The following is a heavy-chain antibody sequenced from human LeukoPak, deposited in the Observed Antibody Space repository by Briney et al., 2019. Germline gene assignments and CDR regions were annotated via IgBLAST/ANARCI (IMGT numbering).Heavy chain of an antibody. CDR2: IRSKAYGGTT. D-gene: IGHD3-10*01. CDR1: GFTFGDYA. Sequence: GGSLRLSCTASGFTFGDYAMSWVRQAPGKGLEWVGFIRSKAYGGTTEYAASVKGRFTISRDDSKSIAYLQMNSLKTEDTAVYYCTRGGGIYGPPDYWGQGNLVNVSS. J-gene: IGHJ4*02. V-gene: IGHV3-49*04. CDR3: TRGGGIYGPPDY.